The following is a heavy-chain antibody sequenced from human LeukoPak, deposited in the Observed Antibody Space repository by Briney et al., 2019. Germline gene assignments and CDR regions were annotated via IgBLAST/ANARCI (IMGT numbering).Heavy chain of an antibody. V-gene: IGHV1-18*01. CDR1: GYTFTSYG. J-gene: IGHJ4*02. CDR3: ARYGPYYYDSSGYSHFDY. CDR2: ISAYNGNT. D-gene: IGHD3-22*01. Sequence: ASVKVSCKASGYTFTSYGISWVRQAPGQGLEWMGWISAYNGNTNYAQKLQGRVTMTTDTSTSTAYMELRSLRSDDTAVYYCARYGPYYYDSSGYSHFDYWGQGTLVTVYS.